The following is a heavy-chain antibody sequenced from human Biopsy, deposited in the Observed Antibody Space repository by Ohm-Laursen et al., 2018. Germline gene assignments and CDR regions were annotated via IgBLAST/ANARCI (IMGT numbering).Heavy chain of an antibody. CDR1: RDSISNYY. CDR2: IYYTGST. J-gene: IGHJ3*02. Sequence: GTLSLTCTVSRDSISNYYWIWIRQSPGKGLEWIGYIYYTGSTNYNPSVKSRVTISVDTSKNQFSLNLSSVTAADTAVYYCARLTGDYIWGNWRINHDPFDIWDQGTSVTVSS. CDR3: ARLTGDYIWGNWRINHDPFDI. D-gene: IGHD3-16*01. V-gene: IGHV4-59*12.